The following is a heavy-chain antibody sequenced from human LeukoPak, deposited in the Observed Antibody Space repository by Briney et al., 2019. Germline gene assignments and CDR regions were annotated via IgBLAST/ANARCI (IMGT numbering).Heavy chain of an antibody. D-gene: IGHD1-26*01. V-gene: IGHV3-23*01. CDR2: ISNSGGGT. CDR3: AKGAGAEAFHI. J-gene: IGHJ3*02. Sequence: AASLRLSCAASGFTFSSYAMSWVRQAPGKGLEWVSGISNSGGGTYYADSVKGRFTISRDNSESTLYLQMNSLRADDAAVYYCAKGAGAEAFHIWGQGTMVTVSS. CDR1: GFTFSSYA.